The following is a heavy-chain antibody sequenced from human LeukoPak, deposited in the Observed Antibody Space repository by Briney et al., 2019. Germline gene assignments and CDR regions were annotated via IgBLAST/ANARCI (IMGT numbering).Heavy chain of an antibody. J-gene: IGHJ6*02. CDR2: IYYGGNT. Sequence: SETLSLTCTVSGGSISSGGYYWNWIRQHPGKDLEWIGYIYYGGNTYYNPSLKSRVTISVDTSKNQFSLKLSSVTAADTAVYYCARYPPRVEWLLWGGYYYYGMDVWGQGTTVTVSS. D-gene: IGHD3-3*01. CDR3: ARYPPRVEWLLWGGYYYYGMDV. V-gene: IGHV4-31*03. CDR1: GGSISSGGYY.